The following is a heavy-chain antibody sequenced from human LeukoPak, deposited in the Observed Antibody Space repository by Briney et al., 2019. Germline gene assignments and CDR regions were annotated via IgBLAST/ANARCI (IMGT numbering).Heavy chain of an antibody. CDR2: MNPNSGNT. CDR3: ARGYYYYYYMDV. J-gene: IGHJ6*03. CDR1: GYTFTSYD. Sequence: ASVKVSCKASGYTFTSYDINWVRQATGQGLEWMGWMNPNSGNTGYAQKFQGRVTITRNTSIGTAYMELSSLRSEDTAVYYCARGYYYYYYMDVWGKGTTVTVSS. D-gene: IGHD3-10*01. V-gene: IGHV1-8*03.